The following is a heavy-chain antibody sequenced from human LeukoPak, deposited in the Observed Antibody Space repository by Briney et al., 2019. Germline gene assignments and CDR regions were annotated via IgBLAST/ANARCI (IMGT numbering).Heavy chain of an antibody. D-gene: IGHD3-22*01. CDR1: GGSISSYY. J-gene: IGHJ4*02. CDR2: IYYSGST. CDR3: ARGYYDSSGYPRTDDYYFDY. V-gene: IGHV4-59*01. Sequence: SETLSLTCTVSGGSISSYYWSWIRQPPGKGLEWIGCIYYSGSTNYNPSLKSRVTISVDTSKNQFSLQLSSVTAADTAVYYCARGYYDSSGYPRTDDYYFDYWGQGTLVTVSS.